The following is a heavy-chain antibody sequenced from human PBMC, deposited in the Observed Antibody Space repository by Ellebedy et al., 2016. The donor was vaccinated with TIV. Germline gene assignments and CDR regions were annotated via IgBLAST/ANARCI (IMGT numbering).Heavy chain of an antibody. D-gene: IGHD3-22*01. J-gene: IGHJ3*02. V-gene: IGHV3-23*01. CDR2: ISGSGGDT. CDR3: AKSHDSSGYPYVGAFDI. Sequence: GESLEISCAASGFTFSSYAMSWVRQAPGKGLEWVSVISGSGGDTSYTDSVKGRFTISRDNAKNTPYLQMHSLRAEDTASYYCAKSHDSSGYPYVGAFDIWGQGTMVTASS. CDR1: GFTFSSYA.